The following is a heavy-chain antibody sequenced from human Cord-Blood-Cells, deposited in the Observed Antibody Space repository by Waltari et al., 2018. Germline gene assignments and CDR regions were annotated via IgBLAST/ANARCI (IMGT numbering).Heavy chain of an antibody. CDR1: GGSISSHY. V-gene: IGHV4-59*11. CDR3: ARVFGYSYGYFDY. Sequence: QESGPGLVKPSETLSLTCTVSGGSISSHYWSWTRQPPGKGLEWIGYIYYSGSTNYNPSLKSRVTISVDTSKNQFSLKLSSVTAADTAVYYCARVFGYSYGYFDYWGQGTLVTVSS. J-gene: IGHJ4*02. D-gene: IGHD5-18*01. CDR2: IYYSGST.